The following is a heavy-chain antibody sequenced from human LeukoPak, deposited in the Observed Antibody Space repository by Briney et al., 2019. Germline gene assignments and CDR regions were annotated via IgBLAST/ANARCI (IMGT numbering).Heavy chain of an antibody. Sequence: GGSLRLSCAASGFTFSSYSMNWVGQAQGKGLEWVSYIRSSSGTIYYEDSVKGRFTISRDNAKNSLFLQMNSLRAEDTAVYYCARDGSGRVPEMSAPDYWGQGTLVTVSS. CDR1: GFTFSSYS. J-gene: IGHJ4*02. CDR2: IRSSSGTI. V-gene: IGHV3-48*01. CDR3: ARDGSGRVPEMSAPDY. D-gene: IGHD3-10*01.